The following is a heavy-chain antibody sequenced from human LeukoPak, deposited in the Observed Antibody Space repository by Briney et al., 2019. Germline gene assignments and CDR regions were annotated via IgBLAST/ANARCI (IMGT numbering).Heavy chain of an antibody. D-gene: IGHD2-2*01. CDR3: ARVGVPAASAGAMDV. V-gene: IGHV3-48*03. CDR2: ISSSGSNK. CDR1: GFTFSSYE. Sequence: GGSLRLSCAASGFTFSSYEMNWVRQAPGKGLEWVSYISSSGSNKYYAASVKGRFTTSRDNAKNSLYLQMNSLRAEDTAVYYCARVGVPAASAGAMDVWGHGTAVTVSS. J-gene: IGHJ6*02.